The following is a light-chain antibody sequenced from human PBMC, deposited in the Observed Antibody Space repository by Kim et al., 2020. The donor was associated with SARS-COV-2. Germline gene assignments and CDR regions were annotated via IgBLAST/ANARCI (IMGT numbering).Light chain of an antibody. J-gene: IGLJ1*01. CDR3: CSYAGSPFYV. Sequence: QSALTQPHSVTGSPGQSVTISCTGTSSDVGGYNYVSWYQQFPGKAPKLIIYDVDRWPSGVPDRFSGSKSGNTVSLIVSGLLQEDEADYYCCSYAGSPFYVFGSGTKVTVL. V-gene: IGLV2-11*01. CDR1: SSDVGGYNY. CDR2: DVD.